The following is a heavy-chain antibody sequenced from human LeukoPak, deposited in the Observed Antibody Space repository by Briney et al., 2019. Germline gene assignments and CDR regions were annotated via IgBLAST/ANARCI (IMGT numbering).Heavy chain of an antibody. CDR2: ISYDGSNK. CDR3: ARALLQPGHQLLLFDY. CDR1: GFTFSSYA. V-gene: IGHV3-30*04. Sequence: PGGSLRLSCAASGFTFSSYAMHWVRQAPGKGQEWVEVISYDGSNKYYADSVKGRFTISRDNSKNTLYLQMNSLRAEDTAVYYCARALLQPGHQLLLFDYWGQGTLVTVSS. J-gene: IGHJ4*02. D-gene: IGHD2-2*01.